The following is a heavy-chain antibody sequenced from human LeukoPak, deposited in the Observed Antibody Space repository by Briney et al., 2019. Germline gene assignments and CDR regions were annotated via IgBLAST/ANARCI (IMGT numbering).Heavy chain of an antibody. CDR2: IYYSGST. CDR1: GGSIGSSSYY. CDR3: ARDLGIAAAGTGDY. J-gene: IGHJ4*02. V-gene: IGHV4-39*02. Sequence: PSETLSLTCTVSGGSIGSSSYYWGWIRQPPGKGLEWIGSIYYSGSTYYNPSLKSRVTISVDTSKNQFSLKLSSVTAADTAVYYCARDLGIAAAGTGDYWGQGTLVTVSS. D-gene: IGHD6-13*01.